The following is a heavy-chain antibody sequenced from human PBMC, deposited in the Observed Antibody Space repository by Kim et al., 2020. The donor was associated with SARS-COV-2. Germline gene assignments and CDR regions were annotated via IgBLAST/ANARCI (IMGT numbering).Heavy chain of an antibody. CDR1: GGSISSSSYY. D-gene: IGHD2-15*01. J-gene: IGHJ5*02. V-gene: IGHV4-39*01. CDR3: ARSFLDIVVVVAVPVWFAP. Sequence: SETLSLICTVSGGSISSSSYYWGWIRQPPGKGLEWIGSIYYSGSTYYNPSLKSRVTISVDTSKNQFSLKLSSVTAADTAVYYCARSFLDIVVVVAVPVWFAPRGQGTLVTVSS. CDR2: IYYSGST.